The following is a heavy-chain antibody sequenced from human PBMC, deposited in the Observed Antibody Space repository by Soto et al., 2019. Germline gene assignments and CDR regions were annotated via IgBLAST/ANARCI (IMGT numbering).Heavy chain of an antibody. Sequence: EVQLVESGGGLVQPGGSLRLSCAASGFTFSNYEMNWVRQAPGKGLEWLSYISTSGSTIYYADSVKGRFTISRDNDKNSLSLQMNSLRAEDTAVYYCARGYSSGWSRGGYFDYWGQGTLVTVSS. V-gene: IGHV3-48*03. CDR1: GFTFSNYE. J-gene: IGHJ4*02. D-gene: IGHD6-19*01. CDR3: ARGYSSGWSRGGYFDY. CDR2: ISTSGSTI.